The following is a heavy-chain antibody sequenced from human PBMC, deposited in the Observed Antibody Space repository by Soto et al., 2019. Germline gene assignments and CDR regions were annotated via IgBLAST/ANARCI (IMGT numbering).Heavy chain of an antibody. CDR1: GYSFTSYW. Sequence: GESLKISCKGSGYSFTSYWIGWVRQMPGKGLEWMGIIYPGDSDTRYSPSFQGQVTISADKSISTAYLQWSSLKASDTAMYYCARQDCSGGSCPRWYYGMDVWGQGTTVTSP. CDR2: IYPGDSDT. CDR3: ARQDCSGGSCPRWYYGMDV. J-gene: IGHJ6*02. D-gene: IGHD2-15*01. V-gene: IGHV5-51*01.